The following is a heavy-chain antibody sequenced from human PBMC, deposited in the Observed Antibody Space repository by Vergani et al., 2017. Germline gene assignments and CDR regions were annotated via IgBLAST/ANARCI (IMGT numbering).Heavy chain of an antibody. CDR1: GYSFTNYW. J-gene: IGHJ4*02. CDR2: IHPADSDT. D-gene: IGHD1-26*01. Sequence: EVQLVQSGADVKTPGVSLKISCQISGYSFTNYWIVWVRQMPGKGLEWMGIIHPADSDTRYSPSFQGQITISVDKSISTAYLQRSSLRASDSAMYYCARVCGGDNSGSKYFDYWGQGTLVTVSS. CDR3: ARVCGGDNSGSKYFDY. V-gene: IGHV5-51*01.